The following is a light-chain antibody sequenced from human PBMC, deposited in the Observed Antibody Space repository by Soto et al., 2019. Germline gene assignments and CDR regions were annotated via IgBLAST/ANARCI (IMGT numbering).Light chain of an antibody. CDR2: DVN. V-gene: IGLV2-14*03. CDR1: SSDIGAYNF. Sequence: QSALTQPASVSGSPGQSITISCTGTSSDIGAYNFVSWYQQHPGKAPKLMLYDVNLRPSGVSNRFSCSKSGNTASLTISGLQAEDEDDYYCTSWTTSTTMIFGGGTKLTVL. CDR3: TSWTTSTTMI. J-gene: IGLJ2*01.